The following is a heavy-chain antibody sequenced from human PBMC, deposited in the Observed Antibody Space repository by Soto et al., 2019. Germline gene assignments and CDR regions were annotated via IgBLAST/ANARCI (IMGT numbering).Heavy chain of an antibody. CDR1: GGSISSSNW. V-gene: IGHV4-4*02. Sequence: SETLSLTCAVSGGSISSSNWWSWVRQPPGKGLEWIGEIYHSGSTNYNPSLKSRVTISVDKSKNQFSLRLSSVTAADTAVYYCAREGYYDSRRLDYWGQGTLVTVS. D-gene: IGHD3-22*01. CDR3: AREGYYDSRRLDY. J-gene: IGHJ4*02. CDR2: IYHSGST.